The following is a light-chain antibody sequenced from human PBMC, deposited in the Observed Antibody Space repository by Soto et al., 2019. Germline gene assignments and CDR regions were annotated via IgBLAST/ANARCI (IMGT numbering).Light chain of an antibody. V-gene: IGKV1-5*01. Sequence: MQMAQSACTMFASVGDRVPITCRASKSISSWFAWDQQKQRTAPEPLIHDDSSLRSGAPTRVSGGGSGTEITFTITSLQPDDFATEDCQQYNTYPRPFGGGTKV. CDR1: KSISSW. J-gene: IGKJ4*01. CDR3: QQYNTYPRP. CDR2: DDS.